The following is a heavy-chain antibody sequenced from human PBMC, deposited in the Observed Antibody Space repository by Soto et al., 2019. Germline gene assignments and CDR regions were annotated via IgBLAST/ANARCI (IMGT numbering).Heavy chain of an antibody. CDR3: ARAPGYAQWLALGGYCYFDR. V-gene: IGHV3-23*01. Sequence: EEQLLESGGDLVQPGGSLRLSCAASEFTFNNFAMSWVRQAPGKGLEWVSTISSSGGSTYYADSVKGRFTTSRDNCKSTLVLEKGSVKVEDTAVYYCARAPGYAQWLALGGYCYFDRWGRGTLVTVSS. CDR1: EFTFNNFA. D-gene: IGHD6-19*01. J-gene: IGHJ2*01. CDR2: ISSSGGST.